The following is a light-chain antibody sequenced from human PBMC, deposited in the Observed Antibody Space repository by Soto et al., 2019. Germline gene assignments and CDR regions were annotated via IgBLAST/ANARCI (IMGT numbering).Light chain of an antibody. CDR2: DAS. J-gene: IGKJ4*01. CDR3: QQYNSYSL. Sequence: DIQMTQSPSTLSASVVDRVTITCRASQSISSWLAWYQQKPGKAPKLLIYDASSLESGVPSRFSGSGSGTEFTLTISGLQPDDFATYYCQQYNSYSLFGGGTKVDIK. CDR1: QSISSW. V-gene: IGKV1-5*01.